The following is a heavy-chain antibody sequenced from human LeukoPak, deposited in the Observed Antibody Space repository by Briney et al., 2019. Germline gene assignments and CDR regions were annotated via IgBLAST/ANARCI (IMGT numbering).Heavy chain of an antibody. J-gene: IGHJ4*02. CDR1: GYSISSGYY. D-gene: IGHD4-17*01. V-gene: IGHV4-38-2*02. CDR3: ARDRTYGDYVRDY. Sequence: PSETLSLTCTVSGYSISSGYYWGWIRQPPGKGLEWIGSIYHSGSTYYNPSLKSRATISVDTSKNQFSLKLSSVTAADTAVYYCARDRTYGDYVRDYWGQGTLVTVSS. CDR2: IYHSGST.